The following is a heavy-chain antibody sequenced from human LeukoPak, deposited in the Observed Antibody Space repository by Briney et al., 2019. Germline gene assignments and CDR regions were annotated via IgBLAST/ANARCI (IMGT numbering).Heavy chain of an antibody. CDR2: IGYDGSKI. V-gene: IGHV3-30*02. D-gene: IGHD3-16*01. J-gene: IGHJ3*02. Sequence: GGSLGLSCAASGFTFSDYYMSWIRQAPGKGLEWVTFIGYDGSKIYYADSVKGRFTISRDNSKNTLYLQMNSLRPEDTAVYYCAKEGRGGFDIWGQGTMVTVSS. CDR1: GFTFSDYY. CDR3: AKEGRGGFDI.